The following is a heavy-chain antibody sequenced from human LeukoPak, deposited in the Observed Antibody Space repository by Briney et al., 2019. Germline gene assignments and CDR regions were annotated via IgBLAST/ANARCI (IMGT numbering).Heavy chain of an antibody. V-gene: IGHV1-46*01. J-gene: IGHJ5*02. Sequence: ASVKVSCKASGYTFTSYYMHWVRQAPGQGPEWMGIINPSGGSTSYAQKFQGRVTMTRDMSTSTDYMELSSLRSEDTAVYYCARDNSVEDTAWWFDPWGQGTLVTVSS. CDR2: INPSGGST. D-gene: IGHD4-23*01. CDR1: GYTFTSYY. CDR3: ARDNSVEDTAWWFDP.